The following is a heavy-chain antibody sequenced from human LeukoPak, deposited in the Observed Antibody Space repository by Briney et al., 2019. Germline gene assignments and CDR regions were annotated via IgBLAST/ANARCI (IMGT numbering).Heavy chain of an antibody. CDR2: IYSGGGT. J-gene: IGHJ4*02. D-gene: IGHD1-26*01. V-gene: IGHV3-66*01. Sequence: GGSLRLSCAASGFTVSNNYMSWVPQAPGEGLEWVSLIYSGGGTYYADSVKGRFTISRDSFKNTLFLQLNSLRAEDTAVYYCTTIPPWEPPEYWGQGTRVTVSS. CDR1: GFTVSNNY. CDR3: TTIPPWEPPEY.